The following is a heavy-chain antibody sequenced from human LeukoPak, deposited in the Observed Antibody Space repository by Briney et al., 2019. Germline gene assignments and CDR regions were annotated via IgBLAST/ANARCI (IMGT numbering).Heavy chain of an antibody. Sequence: SQTLSLTCTVSGGSISSGVYYWSWTRQPAGKGLEWIGHIYTSGTTNYNPSLKSRVTISVDTSKNQFSLKLSSVTAADTAVYYCAATSNYVDYWGQGTLVTVSS. V-gene: IGHV4-61*09. D-gene: IGHD2-2*01. CDR3: AATSNYVDY. CDR2: IYTSGTT. J-gene: IGHJ4*02. CDR1: GGSISSGVYY.